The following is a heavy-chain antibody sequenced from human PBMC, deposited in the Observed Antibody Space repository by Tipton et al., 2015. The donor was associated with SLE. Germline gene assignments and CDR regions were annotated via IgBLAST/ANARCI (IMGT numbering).Heavy chain of an antibody. CDR2: INHSGST. V-gene: IGHV4-34*01. J-gene: IGHJ3*01. D-gene: IGHD6-19*01. CDR1: GGSFSGYY. Sequence: TLSLTCAVYGGSFSGYYWSWIRQPPGKGLEWIGEINHSGSTNYNPSLKSRVTISLDTSKNQFSLKLSSVTAADTAVYYCASQGWGYSSFWGQGTMVTVSS. CDR3: ASQGWGYSSF.